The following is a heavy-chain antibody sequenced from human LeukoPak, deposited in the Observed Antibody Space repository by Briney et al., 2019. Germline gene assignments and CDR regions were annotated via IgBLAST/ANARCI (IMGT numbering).Heavy chain of an antibody. J-gene: IGHJ4*02. D-gene: IGHD6-13*01. CDR1: GGSFSGYY. V-gene: IGHV4-34*01. CDR2: INHSGST. CDR3: ARGSQYSSSFDY. Sequence: SETLSLTCAVYGGSFSGYYWSWIRQPPGKGLEWIGEINHSGSTNYNPSLKSRVTISVDTSKNQFSLKLSSVTAADTAVYYCARGSQYSSSFDYWRQGTLVTVST.